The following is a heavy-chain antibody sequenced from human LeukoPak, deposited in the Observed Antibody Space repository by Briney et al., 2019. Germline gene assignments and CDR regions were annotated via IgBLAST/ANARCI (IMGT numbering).Heavy chain of an antibody. J-gene: IGHJ4*02. CDR2: INPNSGGT. D-gene: IGHD3-9*01. CDR3: ARDRSNTDRYFDWLLRGLDY. Sequence: ASVKVSCKASGYTFTSYGISWVRQAPGQGLEWMGWINPNSGGTNYAQKFQGRVTMTRDTSISTAYMELSRLRSDDTAVYYCARDRSNTDRYFDWLLRGLDYWGQGTLVTVSS. CDR1: GYTFTSYG. V-gene: IGHV1-2*02.